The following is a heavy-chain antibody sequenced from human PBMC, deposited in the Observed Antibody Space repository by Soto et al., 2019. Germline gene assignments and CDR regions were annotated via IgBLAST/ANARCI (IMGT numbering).Heavy chain of an antibody. D-gene: IGHD5-18*01. CDR2: ISWNSGNI. J-gene: IGHJ4*02. V-gene: IGHV3-9*01. CDR1: GFTFDDYA. CDR3: VRSKGGYSDGTPFDY. Sequence: EVQLEESGGALVQPGRSLRLSCAASGFTFDDYAMHWVRQVLGKGLEWVSSISWNSGNIGYADSVKGRFTTSRDNAKKSLYLQMNSLRPEDTALYYCVRSKGGYSDGTPFDYWGQGTLVTVSS.